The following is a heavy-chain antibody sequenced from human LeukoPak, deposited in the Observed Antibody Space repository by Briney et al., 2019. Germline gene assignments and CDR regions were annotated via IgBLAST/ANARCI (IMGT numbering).Heavy chain of an antibody. D-gene: IGHD4-17*01. CDR1: GGSFSGYY. CDR2: INHSGST. CDR3: ARGGLDGDYVGVWYFDL. Sequence: SETLSLTCAVYGGSFSGYYWSWIRQPPGKGLEWIGEINHSGSTNYNPSLKSRVTISVDTSKNQFSLKLSSVTAADTAVYYCARGGLDGDYVGVWYFDLWGRGTLVTVSS. V-gene: IGHV4-34*01. J-gene: IGHJ2*01.